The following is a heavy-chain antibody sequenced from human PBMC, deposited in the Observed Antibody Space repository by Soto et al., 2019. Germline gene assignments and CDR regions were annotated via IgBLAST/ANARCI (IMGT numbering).Heavy chain of an antibody. Sequence: SETLSLTCAVYGGSFSGYYWSWIRQPPGKGLEWIGEINHSGSTNYNPSLKSRVTISVDTSKNQFSLKLSSVTAADTDVYYCARGPAGHYYYGKDVGGQGTTVAASS. V-gene: IGHV4-34*01. CDR2: INHSGST. J-gene: IGHJ6*02. CDR3: ARGPAGHYYYGKDV. CDR1: GGSFSGYY.